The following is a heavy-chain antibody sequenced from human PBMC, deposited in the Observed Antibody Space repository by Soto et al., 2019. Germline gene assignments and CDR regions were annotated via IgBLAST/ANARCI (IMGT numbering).Heavy chain of an antibody. D-gene: IGHD3-16*02. J-gene: IGHJ4*02. Sequence: GGSLRLSCAASGFTVSSNYMSWVRQAPGKGLEWVSVIYSGGSTYYADSVKGRFTISRDNSKNTLYLQMNSLRAEDTAVYYCARVMITFGGVIVEGFDYWGQGTLVTVSS. V-gene: IGHV3-66*01. CDR1: GFTVSSNY. CDR2: IYSGGST. CDR3: ARVMITFGGVIVEGFDY.